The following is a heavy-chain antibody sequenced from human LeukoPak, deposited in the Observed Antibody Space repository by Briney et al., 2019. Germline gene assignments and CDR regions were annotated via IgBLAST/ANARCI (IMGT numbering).Heavy chain of an antibody. Sequence: ASVKVSCKASGYTFTGYYMHWVRQAPGQGLEWMGWINPNSGGTNYAQKFQGRVTMTRDTSISTAYMELSRLRSDDTAVYYCARDLHDSSGYYFGYWGQGTLVTVSS. CDR1: GYTFTGYY. V-gene: IGHV1-2*02. D-gene: IGHD3-22*01. CDR3: ARDLHDSSGYYFGY. CDR2: INPNSGGT. J-gene: IGHJ4*02.